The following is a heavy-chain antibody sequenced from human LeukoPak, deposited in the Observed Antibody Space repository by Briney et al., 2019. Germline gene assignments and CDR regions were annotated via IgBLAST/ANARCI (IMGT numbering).Heavy chain of an antibody. D-gene: IGHD6-19*01. CDR2: ISAYHGNT. J-gene: IGHJ6*03. CDR1: GYTFTSYG. Sequence: GASVKVSCQASGYTFTSYGISWVRQAPGQGLEWMGWISAYHGNTNYAQKLQGRVTMTTDTYTSTAYMELRSLRSDDTAVYYCARDSGGWYWGYYYYYMDVWGKGTTVTISS. V-gene: IGHV1-18*01. CDR3: ARDSGGWYWGYYYYYMDV.